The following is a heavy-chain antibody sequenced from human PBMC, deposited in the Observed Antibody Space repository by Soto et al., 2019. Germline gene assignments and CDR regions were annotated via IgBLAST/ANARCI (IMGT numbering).Heavy chain of an antibody. CDR1: GFTFSTYS. V-gene: IGHV3-48*01. CDR2: INSGSSYI. CDR3: ARRFADGDGEVDV. Sequence: EVHLVESGGGLVQPGGSLRLSCAASGFTFSTYSMNWVRQAPGKGLEWVSFINSGSSYIQYADSVKGRFTISKDDGNNSLYLQIHSLRVEDTAVYYCARRFADGDGEVDVWGKGTMVTVSS. D-gene: IGHD3-10*01. J-gene: IGHJ6*04.